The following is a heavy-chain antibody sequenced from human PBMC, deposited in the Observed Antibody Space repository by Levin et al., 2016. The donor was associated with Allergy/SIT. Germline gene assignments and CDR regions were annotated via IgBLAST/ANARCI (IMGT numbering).Heavy chain of an antibody. CDR3: ASFPPLGTVTTALAHYYYYGMDV. Sequence: WVRQAPGQGLEWMGGIIPIFGTANYAQKFQGRVTITADESTSTAYMELSSLRSEDTAVYYCASFPPLGTVTTALAHYYYYGMDVWGQGTTVTVSS. D-gene: IGHD4-17*01. V-gene: IGHV1-69*01. J-gene: IGHJ6*02. CDR2: IIPIFGTA.